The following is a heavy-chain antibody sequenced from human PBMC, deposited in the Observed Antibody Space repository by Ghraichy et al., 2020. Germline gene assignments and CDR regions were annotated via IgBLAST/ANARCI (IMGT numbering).Heavy chain of an antibody. CDR1: GGSISTYY. CDR2: VYYSGST. V-gene: IGHV4-59*01. Sequence: SETLSLTCSVSGGSISTYYWSWIRQPPGKGLEWIGYVYYSGSTEYSPSLESRVAMSVDTSKNQFSLKLSSVTAADTAVYYCARGVDFWNGYSFDCWGQGTLVTVS. CDR3: ARGVDFWNGYSFDC. J-gene: IGHJ4*02. D-gene: IGHD3-3*01.